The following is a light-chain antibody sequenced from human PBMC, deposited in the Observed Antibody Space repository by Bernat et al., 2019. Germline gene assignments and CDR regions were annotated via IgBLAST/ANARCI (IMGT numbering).Light chain of an antibody. J-gene: IGKJ2*01. CDR1: QSVSSSY. CDR2: GAS. V-gene: IGKV3-20*01. CDR3: QQLGT. Sequence: EIVLTQSPGTLSLSPGERATLPCRASQSVSSSYLAWYQQKPGQAPRLPINGASSRATGIPDRFSGSGSGTDFTLTISRLEPADFAVYYCQQLGTFGQGTKLEIQ.